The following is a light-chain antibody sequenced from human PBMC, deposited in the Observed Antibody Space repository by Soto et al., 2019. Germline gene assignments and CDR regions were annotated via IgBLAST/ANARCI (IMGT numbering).Light chain of an antibody. Sequence: QSALAQPPSASGSPGQSVTISCTGTSSDVGGYNFVSWDQHHPGKARKVIVYEVSKRPSGVPNRFSGSKSGNTASLTVSGLQAEDEADYYCSSYAGSNIYVFGTGTKVTVL. CDR3: SSYAGSNIYV. CDR2: EVS. J-gene: IGLJ1*01. V-gene: IGLV2-8*01. CDR1: SSDVGGYNF.